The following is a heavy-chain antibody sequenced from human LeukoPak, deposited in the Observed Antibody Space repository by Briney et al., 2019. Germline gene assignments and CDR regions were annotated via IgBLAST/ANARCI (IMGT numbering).Heavy chain of an antibody. V-gene: IGHV3-23*01. Sequence: GGSLRLSCAASGFTFSSYAMSWVRQAPGKGLEWVSIIDSSGGSTYYADSVKGRFAISRDNSKNTLSLQLNSLRAVDTAVYYCAKLSGSHPPDYWGQGILVTVSS. D-gene: IGHD1-26*01. J-gene: IGHJ4*02. CDR2: IDSSGGST. CDR1: GFTFSSYA. CDR3: AKLSGSHPPDY.